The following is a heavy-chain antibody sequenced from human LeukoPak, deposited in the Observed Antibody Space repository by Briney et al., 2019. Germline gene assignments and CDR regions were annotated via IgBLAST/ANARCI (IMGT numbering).Heavy chain of an antibody. Sequence: PGGSLRLSCAASGFTFSSYGMHWVRQAPGKGLEWVAFIRYDGSNKYYADSVKGRFTISRDNSKNTLYLQMNSLRAEDAAVYYCAMVRGGVNSYWGQGTLVTVSS. CDR1: GFTFSSYG. J-gene: IGHJ4*02. V-gene: IGHV3-30*02. CDR2: IRYDGSNK. CDR3: AMVRGGVNSY. D-gene: IGHD3-10*01.